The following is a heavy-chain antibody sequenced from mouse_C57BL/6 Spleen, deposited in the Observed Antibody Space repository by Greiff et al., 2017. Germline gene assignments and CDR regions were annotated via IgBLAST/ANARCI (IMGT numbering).Heavy chain of an antibody. V-gene: IGHV3-6*01. D-gene: IGHD2-4*01. CDR1: GYSITSGYY. CDR3: ARGGNYDGYYFDY. J-gene: IGHJ2*01. Sequence: DVKLVESGPGLVKPSQSLSLTCSVTGYSITSGYYWNWIRQFPGNKLEWMGYISYDGSNNYNPSLKNRISITRDTSKNQFFLKLNSVTTEDTATYYCARGGNYDGYYFDYWGQGTTLTVSS. CDR2: ISYDGSN.